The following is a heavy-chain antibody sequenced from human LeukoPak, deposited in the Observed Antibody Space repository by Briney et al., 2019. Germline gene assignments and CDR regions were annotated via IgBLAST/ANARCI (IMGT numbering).Heavy chain of an antibody. D-gene: IGHD3-3*01. CDR2: IYYSGST. CDR1: GGSISSYY. J-gene: IGHJ3*02. CDR3: ARDQAGSYYDFWSDYYTGWAFDI. Sequence: PSETLSLTCTVSGGSISSYYWSWIRQPPGKGLEWIGYIYYSGSTTYNPSLKSRVTISVDTSKNQFSLKLSSVTAADTAVYYGARDQAGSYYDFWSDYYTGWAFDIWGQGTMVTVSS. V-gene: IGHV4-59*01.